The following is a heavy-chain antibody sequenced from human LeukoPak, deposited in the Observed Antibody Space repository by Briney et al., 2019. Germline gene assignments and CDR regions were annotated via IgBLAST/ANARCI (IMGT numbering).Heavy chain of an antibody. CDR3: AGITMVRGVINAFDI. Sequence: GESLKISCKGSGYSFTSYWIGWVRQMPGKGLEWMGIIYPGDSDTRYSPSFQGQVTMSADKSISTAYLQWSSLKASDTAMYYCAGITMVRGVINAFDIWGQGTMVTVSS. J-gene: IGHJ3*02. V-gene: IGHV5-51*01. CDR1: GYSFTSYW. D-gene: IGHD3-10*01. CDR2: IYPGDSDT.